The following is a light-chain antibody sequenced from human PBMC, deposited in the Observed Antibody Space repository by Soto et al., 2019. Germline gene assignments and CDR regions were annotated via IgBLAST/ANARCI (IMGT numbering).Light chain of an antibody. CDR3: QYYDSSLSGWV. Sequence: QSVLTQPPSVSGAPGQRVTISCTGSSSNIGAGYDVHWYQQLPGTAPKLLIYGNSNRPSGVPDRFSGSKSGTSASLAITGLQAEDEGDYYSQYYDSSLSGWVFGGGPQRTVL. V-gene: IGLV1-40*01. J-gene: IGLJ3*02. CDR2: GNS. CDR1: SSNIGAGYD.